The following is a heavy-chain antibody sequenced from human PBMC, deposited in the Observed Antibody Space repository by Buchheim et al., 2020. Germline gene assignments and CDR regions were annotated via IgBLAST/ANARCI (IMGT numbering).Heavy chain of an antibody. CDR1: GFTLSSNW. CDR3: ATRGAYCSGGSCLAD. V-gene: IGHV3-74*01. CDR2: INSDGTTT. D-gene: IGHD2-15*01. J-gene: IGHJ4*02. Sequence: EMQLVESGGGLVQPGGSLRLSCAASGFTLSSNWMHWVRQAPGKGLVWVSRINSDGTTTTYADSVKGRFTISRDNAKNTVYLQMNSLRAEDTAVYYCATRGAYCSGGSCLADWGQGTL.